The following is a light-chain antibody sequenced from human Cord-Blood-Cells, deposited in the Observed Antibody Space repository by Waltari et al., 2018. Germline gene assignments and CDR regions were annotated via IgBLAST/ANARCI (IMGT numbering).Light chain of an antibody. CDR3: QAWDSSTVV. CDR2: QDS. V-gene: IGLV3-1*01. CDR1: KLGDKY. Sequence: SYELTQPPSVSVSPGQTASITCSGGKLGDKYACWYQQKPGQSPVLVIYQDSKRPSGIPELFSGSNAGNTATLTISGTQAMDEADYYCQAWDSSTVVFGGGTKLTVL. J-gene: IGLJ2*01.